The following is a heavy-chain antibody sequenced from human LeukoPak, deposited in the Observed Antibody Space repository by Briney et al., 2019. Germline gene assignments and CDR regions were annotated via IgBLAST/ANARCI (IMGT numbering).Heavy chain of an antibody. Sequence: EASVKVSCKASGFTFTKSAVQWVRQARQQRLECIGWIVVGSGNTDYAQKFQDRVTITRDMSTSTAYMELNSLTSADTAIYYCAGDSGGSGPFGIWGQGTIVTVSS. V-gene: IGHV1-58*01. CDR2: IVVGSGNT. J-gene: IGHJ3*02. CDR3: AGDSGGSGPFGI. D-gene: IGHD6-19*01. CDR1: GFTFTKSA.